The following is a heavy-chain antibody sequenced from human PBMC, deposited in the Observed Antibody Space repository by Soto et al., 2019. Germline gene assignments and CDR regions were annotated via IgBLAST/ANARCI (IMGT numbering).Heavy chain of an antibody. CDR2: ITDSGGST. CDR1: GFTFSSYA. CDR3: AKNLYDYVWGSYRFDY. Sequence: GGSLRLSCAASGFTFSSYAMTWVRQAPGKGLEWVSTITDSGGSTYYAESVKGRFTISRDSSKNTLSLQMNTLRAEDTAVYYCAKNLYDYVWGSYRFDYRGKGTLVTVSS. J-gene: IGHJ4*02. D-gene: IGHD3-16*02. V-gene: IGHV3-23*01.